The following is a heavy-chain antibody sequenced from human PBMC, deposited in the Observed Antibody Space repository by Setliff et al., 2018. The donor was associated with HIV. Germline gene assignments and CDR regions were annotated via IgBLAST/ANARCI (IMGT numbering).Heavy chain of an antibody. CDR1: GYTFTNYG. D-gene: IGHD1-26*01. Sequence: GASVKVSCKASGYTFTNYGISWVRQAPGQGLEWMGWISAYNANTDYAQKLQGRVTMTTDTSTSTAYMELRSLRSDDTAVFYCARGSSDAFDIWGQGTMVTVSS. J-gene: IGHJ3*02. V-gene: IGHV1-18*01. CDR2: ISAYNANT. CDR3: ARGSSDAFDI.